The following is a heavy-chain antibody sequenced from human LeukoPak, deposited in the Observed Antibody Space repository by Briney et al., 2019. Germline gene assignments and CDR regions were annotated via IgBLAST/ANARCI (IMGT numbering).Heavy chain of an antibody. D-gene: IGHD5-18*01. Sequence: SETLSLTCTVSGGSIFIGIYYWGWIRQPPGKGLEWIGSVDYSGSTYYSPSLMSRVTVSVDTSKNQFSLKLSSVTAADTAVYYCATTYSYTSGGYDYWGQGNLVTVSS. CDR2: VDYSGST. J-gene: IGHJ4*02. CDR3: ATTYSYTSGGYDY. CDR1: GGSIFIGIYY. V-gene: IGHV4-39*01.